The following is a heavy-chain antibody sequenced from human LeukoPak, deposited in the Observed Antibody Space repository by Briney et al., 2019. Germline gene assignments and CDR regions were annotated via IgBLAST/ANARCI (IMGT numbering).Heavy chain of an antibody. CDR2: IKQDGSEK. CDR1: GFTFSSYW. V-gene: IGHV3-7*01. J-gene: IGHJ4*02. D-gene: IGHD3-10*01. CDR3: ARDQDYYGPGSFDY. Sequence: GGSLRLSCAASGFTFSSYWMSWVRQAPGKGLEWVAIIKQDGSEKYYVDSVKGRFTISRDNAKNSLYLQMNSLRAEDTAVYYCARDQDYYGPGSFDYWGQGTLVTVSS.